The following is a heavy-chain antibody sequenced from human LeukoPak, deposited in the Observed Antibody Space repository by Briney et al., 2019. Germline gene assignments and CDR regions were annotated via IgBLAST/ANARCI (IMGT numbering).Heavy chain of an antibody. Sequence: SETLSLTCAVYGGSFSGYYWSWIRQPPGKGLEWIGEINHSGSTNYNPSLKSRVTISVDTSKNQFSLKLTSVTAADTAVYYCATSRFSGGLGRFDPWGQGTLVTVSS. J-gene: IGHJ5*02. V-gene: IGHV4-34*01. D-gene: IGHD3-10*01. CDR3: ATSRFSGGLGRFDP. CDR2: INHSGST. CDR1: GGSFSGYY.